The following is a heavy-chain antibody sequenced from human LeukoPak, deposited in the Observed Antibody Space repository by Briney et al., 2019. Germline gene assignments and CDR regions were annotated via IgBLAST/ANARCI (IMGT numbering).Heavy chain of an antibody. Sequence: GGSLRLSCAASGFTFSNYSMHWVRQAPGKGLEWVSYISSSSSTIYYADSVKGRFTFSRDNAKNSLYLQMNSLRAEDTAVYYCARGAVAGTLYDWFDPWGQGTLVTVSS. CDR2: ISSSSSTI. CDR1: GFTFSNYS. D-gene: IGHD6-13*01. CDR3: ARGAVAGTLYDWFDP. V-gene: IGHV3-48*04. J-gene: IGHJ5*02.